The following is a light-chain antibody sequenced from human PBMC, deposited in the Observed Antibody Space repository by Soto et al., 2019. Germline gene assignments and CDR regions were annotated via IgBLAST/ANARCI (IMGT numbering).Light chain of an antibody. CDR3: QQRYNWPPLT. CDR1: QTVGSF. V-gene: IGKV3-11*01. Sequence: ELVLTQAPATLSIYPGERATLSCRASQTVGSFLAWYQHKPGQAPRLLIYNTSKRANGIPARFSGSGSGTDFTLTISSLEPEDFAVYYCQQRYNWPPLTFGGGTKVDIK. J-gene: IGKJ4*01. CDR2: NTS.